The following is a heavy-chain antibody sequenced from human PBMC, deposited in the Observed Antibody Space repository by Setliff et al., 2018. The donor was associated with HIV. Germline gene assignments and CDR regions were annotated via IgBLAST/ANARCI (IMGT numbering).Heavy chain of an antibody. V-gene: IGHV4-39*01. CDR3: ARHARSITMTTDWYFDL. D-gene: IGHD3-22*01. CDR1: GGSITTNNYY. CDR2: IYYTGHT. Sequence: SETLSLTCTVTGGSITTNNYYWGWIRQPPGKGLEWIGTIYYTGHTFYDPSLESRVTISVDTSKNQFSLKLSSVTAADTAVYYCARHARSITMTTDWYFDLWGRGTLVTVSS. J-gene: IGHJ2*01.